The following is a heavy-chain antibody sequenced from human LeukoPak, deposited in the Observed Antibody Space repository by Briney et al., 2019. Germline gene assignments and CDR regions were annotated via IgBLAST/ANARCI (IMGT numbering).Heavy chain of an antibody. CDR2: ISSDGSYK. Sequence: GGSLRLSCAASGFTFSNFALYWVRQAPGKGLEWVTVISSDGSYKYYADSVKGRFTISRDNSKNTVYLQMNSLRDEDTAVYYCARAPPDSWIDNWSQGTLVTVSS. V-gene: IGHV3-30*04. D-gene: IGHD6-13*01. CDR3: ARAPPDSWIDN. CDR1: GFTFSNFA. J-gene: IGHJ4*02.